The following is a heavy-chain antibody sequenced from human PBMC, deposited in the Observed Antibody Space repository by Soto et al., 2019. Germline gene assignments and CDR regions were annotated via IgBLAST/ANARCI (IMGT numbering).Heavy chain of an antibody. Sequence: SETLSLTCAVSGGSISSSNWWSWVRQPPGKGLEWIGEIYHSGSTNYNPSLKSRVTISVDKSKNQFSLKLNSVTAADTAVYYSARTVLSSGGMDVWGQGTTVTVSS. J-gene: IGHJ6*02. CDR3: ARTVLSSGGMDV. V-gene: IGHV4-4*02. CDR1: GGSISSSNW. CDR2: IYHSGST. D-gene: IGHD3-10*01.